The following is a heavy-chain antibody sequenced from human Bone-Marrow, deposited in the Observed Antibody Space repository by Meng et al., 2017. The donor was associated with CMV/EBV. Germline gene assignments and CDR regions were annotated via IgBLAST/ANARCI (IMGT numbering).Heavy chain of an antibody. D-gene: IGHD1-26*01. CDR2: IGTNAAAT. V-gene: IGHV3-23*01. Sequence: ASGFTSSKYAMNWVRQSPGKGLEWVATIGTNAAATHYADQVRGRFTISRDNSKDTLYLQLNSLRAEDTALYYCAKDLDSTGYYDADSWGQGTLVTVSS. CDR3: AKDLDSTGYYDADS. CDR1: GFTSSKYA. J-gene: IGHJ4*02.